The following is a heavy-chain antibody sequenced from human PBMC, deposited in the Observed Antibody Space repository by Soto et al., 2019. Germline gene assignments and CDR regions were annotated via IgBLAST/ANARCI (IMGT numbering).Heavy chain of an antibody. J-gene: IGHJ4*02. CDR2: ISGSGGNT. V-gene: IGHV3-23*01. D-gene: IGHD6-13*01. CDR3: AKSYSSNWYDYFNY. Sequence: GSLRLSCAASEFTFTTDAMSWVRQAPGKGLEWVSAISGSGGNTYYADSVKGRFTISRDTSKNTLYLQMNSLRAEDTALYYCAKSYSSNWYDYFNYWGQGTLVTVSS. CDR1: EFTFTTDA.